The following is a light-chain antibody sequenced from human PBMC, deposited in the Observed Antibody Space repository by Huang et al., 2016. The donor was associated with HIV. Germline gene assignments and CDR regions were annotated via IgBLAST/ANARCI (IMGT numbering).Light chain of an antibody. CDR1: QSILYSSTNKNY. CDR2: WAS. Sequence: DIVMTQSPDSLAVSLGERATINCKSRQSILYSSTNKNYLAWYQQKPGQPPKLLLYWASTRESGVPDRFSGSGSGTDFTLTINSLQAEDVAVYYCQQYYTFSTFGPGTKVDIK. V-gene: IGKV4-1*01. CDR3: QQYYTFST. J-gene: IGKJ3*01.